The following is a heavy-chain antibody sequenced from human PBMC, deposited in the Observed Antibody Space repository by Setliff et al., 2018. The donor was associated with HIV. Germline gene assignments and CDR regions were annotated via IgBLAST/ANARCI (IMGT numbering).Heavy chain of an antibody. Sequence: SETLSLTCTASGGSISSGSYYWSWIRQPAGKGLVWIGRIHTSGNTNYNPSLKSRVTISVDTSKNQFSLKLSSVTAADTAVYYCARGGGLDYYDSSGHYSYWGQGTLVTVSS. CDR2: IHTSGNT. V-gene: IGHV4-61*02. CDR3: ARGGGLDYYDSSGHYSY. J-gene: IGHJ4*02. D-gene: IGHD3-22*01. CDR1: GGSISSGSYY.